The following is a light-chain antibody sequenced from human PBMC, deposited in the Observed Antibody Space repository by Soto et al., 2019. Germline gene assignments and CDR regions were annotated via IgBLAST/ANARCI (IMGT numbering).Light chain of an antibody. CDR2: DVT. V-gene: IGLV2-11*01. J-gene: IGLJ1*01. CDR1: SSDVGGYNY. Sequence: QSVLTQPRSVSGSPGQSVSISCTGTSSDVGGYNYVSWYQHHPGNAPKLMIYDVTKRPSGVPDRFSGSKSGNTASLTISGLQAEDEADYYCCSYAGSLSFVFGTGTKVTVL. CDR3: CSYAGSLSFV.